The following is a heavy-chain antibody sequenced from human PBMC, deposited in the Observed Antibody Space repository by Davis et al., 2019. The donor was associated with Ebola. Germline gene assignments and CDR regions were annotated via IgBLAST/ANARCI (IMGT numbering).Heavy chain of an antibody. V-gene: IGHV3-11*03. Sequence: GESLKISCAASGFTFSDYYMSWIRQAPGKGLEWVSYISCSSSYTNYADSVKGRFTISRDNAKNSLYLQMNSLKTEDTAVYYCTRTVATSDYWGQGTLVTVSS. CDR3: TRTVATSDY. J-gene: IGHJ4*02. D-gene: IGHD5-12*01. CDR1: GFTFSDYY. CDR2: ISCSSSYT.